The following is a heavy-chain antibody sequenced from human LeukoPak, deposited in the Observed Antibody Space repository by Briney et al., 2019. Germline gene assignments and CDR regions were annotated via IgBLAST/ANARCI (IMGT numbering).Heavy chain of an antibody. J-gene: IGHJ4*02. CDR3: ASKAVAGPSY. D-gene: IGHD6-19*01. V-gene: IGHV3-21*01. CDR1: GFTFSSYS. Sequence: GGSLRLSCAASGFTFSSYSMNWVRQAPGKGLEWVSSISSSSSYIYYADSVKGRFTISRDNAKNSLYLQMNGLRAEDTAVYYCASKAVAGPSYWGQGTLVTVSS. CDR2: ISSSSSYI.